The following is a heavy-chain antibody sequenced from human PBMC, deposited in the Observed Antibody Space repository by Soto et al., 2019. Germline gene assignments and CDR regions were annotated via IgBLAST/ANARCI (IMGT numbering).Heavy chain of an antibody. CDR1: GGSISSGDYY. J-gene: IGHJ4*02. CDR2: IYYSGAT. Sequence: SETLSLTCSVSGGSISSGDYYWSWIRQHPGKGLEWIGYIYYSGATYYNPSLKSRVIISVDTSKNQFSLKLSSVTAADTAVYYCARYYYASGTYSNLFDYWGQGTLVTVSS. V-gene: IGHV4-31*03. CDR3: ARYYYASGTYSNLFDY. D-gene: IGHD3-10*01.